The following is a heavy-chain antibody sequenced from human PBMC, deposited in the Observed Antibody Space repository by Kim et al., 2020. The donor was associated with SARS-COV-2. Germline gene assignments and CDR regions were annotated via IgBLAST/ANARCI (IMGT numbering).Heavy chain of an antibody. CDR3: ANPESGTFHRFDY. CDR1: GFTFSNYA. Sequence: GGSLRLSCAASGFTFSNYAMTWVRQAPGKGLEWVSTISAGGGSTYYADSVKGRFTISRDNSKNTLFLQMNSLRAEDTAVYYCANPESGTFHRFDYWGQGTLVTVSS. V-gene: IGHV3-23*01. CDR2: ISAGGGST. J-gene: IGHJ4*02. D-gene: IGHD1-26*01.